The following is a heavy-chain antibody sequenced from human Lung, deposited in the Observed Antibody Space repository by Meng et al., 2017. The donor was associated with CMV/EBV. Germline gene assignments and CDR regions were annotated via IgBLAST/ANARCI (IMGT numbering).Heavy chain of an antibody. CDR1: GGTFSSYA. D-gene: IGHD3-3*01. V-gene: IGHV1-69*05. CDR2: IIPIFGTA. J-gene: IGHJ4*02. Sequence: SXXVSXKAFGGTFSSYAISWVRQAPGQGLEWMGGIIPIFGTANYAQKFQGRVTITTDESTSTAYMELSSLRSEDTAVYYCARDRGTIFGVDFDYWGQGTXVTVSS. CDR3: ARDRGTIFGVDFDY.